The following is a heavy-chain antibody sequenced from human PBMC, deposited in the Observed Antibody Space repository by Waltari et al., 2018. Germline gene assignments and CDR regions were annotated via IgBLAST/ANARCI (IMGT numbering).Heavy chain of an antibody. V-gene: IGHV4-34*01. Sequence: QPPGKGLGWIGEIKHSGSTNYNPSPQSRVTISVDTSKNQFSLKLSSGAGADTAVYYCARGRGYYSGYFDYWGQGTLVTVSS. CDR3: ARGRGYYSGYFDY. D-gene: IGHD3-22*01. J-gene: IGHJ4*02. CDR2: IKHSGST.